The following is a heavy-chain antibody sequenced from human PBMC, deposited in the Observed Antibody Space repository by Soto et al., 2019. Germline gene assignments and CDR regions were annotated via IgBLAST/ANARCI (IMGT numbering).Heavy chain of an antibody. Sequence: QLVESGGGLVQPGRSLTLSCSASGFMFNDYGMNWVRQAPGKGLEWIAYINWNSRTLYYADSVRGRFTISRDNAERSLYLLMNSLRDDDTAVYYCARNYPNYGDYYFDFWGQGTLVAVSS. CDR2: INWNSRTL. D-gene: IGHD4-17*01. CDR1: GFMFNDYG. CDR3: ARNYPNYGDYYFDF. J-gene: IGHJ4*02. V-gene: IGHV3-48*02.